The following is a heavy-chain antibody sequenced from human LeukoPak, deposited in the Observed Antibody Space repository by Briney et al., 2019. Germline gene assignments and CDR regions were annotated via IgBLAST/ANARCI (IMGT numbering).Heavy chain of an antibody. CDR2: INPNSGGT. V-gene: IGHV1-2*02. D-gene: IGHD1-1*01. J-gene: IGHJ4*02. CDR3: ARASEREPVGRIDY. CDR1: GYTFTGYY. Sequence: GASVKVSCKASGYTFTGYYMHWVRQAPGQGLEWMGWINPNSGGTNYAQKFQGRVTMTRDTSISTAYMELSRLRSDDTAVYYCARASEREPVGRIDYWGQGTLVTVSS.